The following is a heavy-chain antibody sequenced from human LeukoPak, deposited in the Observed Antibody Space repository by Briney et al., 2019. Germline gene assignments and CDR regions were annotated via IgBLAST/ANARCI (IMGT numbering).Heavy chain of an antibody. CDR3: AKEAAYSSSWYRYYFDY. CDR1: GFTFSSYW. CDR2: IKQDGSEK. Sequence: PGGSLRLSCAASGFTFSSYWMSWVRQAPGKGLEWVANIKQDGSEKYYVDSVKGRFTISRDNSKNTLYLQMNSLRAEDTAVHYCAKEAAYSSSWYRYYFDYWGQGTLVTVSS. J-gene: IGHJ4*02. V-gene: IGHV3-7*01. D-gene: IGHD6-13*01.